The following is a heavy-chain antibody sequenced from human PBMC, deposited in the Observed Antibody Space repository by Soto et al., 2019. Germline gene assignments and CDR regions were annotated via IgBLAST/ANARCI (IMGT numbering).Heavy chain of an antibody. V-gene: IGHV3-23*01. J-gene: IGHJ4*02. CDR3: AKVRGLGEIYYFDY. D-gene: IGHD3-10*01. CDR2: ISGNGFST. CDR1: GFTFSSYA. Sequence: GGSLRLSCAGAGFTFSSYAMNWVRQAPGTGLEWVSAISGNGFSTNYAESVKGRFTISRDNSKSTLYPQMSSLRVEDTAVYYCAKVRGLGEIYYFDYRGQGTLVTVSS.